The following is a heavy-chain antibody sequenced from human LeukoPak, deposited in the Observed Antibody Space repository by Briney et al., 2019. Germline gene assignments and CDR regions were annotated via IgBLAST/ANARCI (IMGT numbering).Heavy chain of an antibody. V-gene: IGHV3-7*01. Sequence: GGTLRLSCEASGFTFSTYWMNWVRQAPGKGLEWVAIIKQDGSEVYYVDSVKGRFTISRDNSKKSLYLQMNSLRVEDTAVYYCAGGAGWLAPDWGQGTLVTVSS. J-gene: IGHJ4*02. CDR1: GFTFSTYW. CDR2: IKQDGSEV. D-gene: IGHD6-19*01. CDR3: AGGAGWLAPD.